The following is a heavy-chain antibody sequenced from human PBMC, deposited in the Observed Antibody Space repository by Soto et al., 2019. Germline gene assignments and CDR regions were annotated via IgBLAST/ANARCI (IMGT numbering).Heavy chain of an antibody. V-gene: IGHV3-30*18. CDR2: ISYDGSNK. CDR1: GFTFSSYG. J-gene: IGHJ6*02. CDR3: AKLRVPRGDYYYGMDV. D-gene: IGHD3-10*01. Sequence: PGGSLRLSCAASGFTFSSYGMHWVRQAPGKGLEWVAVISYDGSNKYYADSVKGRFTISRDDSKNTLYLQMNSLRAEDPAVYYCAKLRVPRGDYYYGMDVWGQGTTVTVSS.